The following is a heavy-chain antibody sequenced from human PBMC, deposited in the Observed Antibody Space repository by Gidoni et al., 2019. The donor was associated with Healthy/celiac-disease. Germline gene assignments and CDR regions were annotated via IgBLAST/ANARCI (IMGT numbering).Heavy chain of an antibody. Sequence: QLQLQESGPGLVKPSETLSLTCTVSGCPISSSSYYWGWIRPPPGKGLEWIGSIYYSGSTYYNPSLKSRVTISVDTSKNQFSLKLSSVTAADTAVYYCARHGGFGHSSSWVWGQGTMVTVSS. CDR2: IYYSGST. D-gene: IGHD6-13*01. CDR1: GCPISSSSYY. J-gene: IGHJ3*01. CDR3: ARHGGFGHSSSWV. V-gene: IGHV4-39*01.